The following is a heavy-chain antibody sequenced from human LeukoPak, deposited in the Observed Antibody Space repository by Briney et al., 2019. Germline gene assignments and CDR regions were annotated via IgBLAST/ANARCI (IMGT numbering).Heavy chain of an antibody. Sequence: PSETLSLTCTVSGGSISSSSYYWGWIRQPPGKGLEWIGSIYYSGSTYYNPSLKSRVTISVDTSKNQFSLKLSSVTAADTAVYYCASNNYKAVAGDYWGQGTLVTVSS. CDR1: GGSISSSSYY. CDR2: IYYSGST. J-gene: IGHJ4*02. CDR3: ASNNYKAVAGDY. V-gene: IGHV4-39*07. D-gene: IGHD6-19*01.